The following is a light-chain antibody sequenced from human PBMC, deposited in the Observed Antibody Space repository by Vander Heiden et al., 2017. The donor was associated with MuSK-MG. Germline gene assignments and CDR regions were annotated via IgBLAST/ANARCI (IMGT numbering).Light chain of an antibody. CDR2: QDN. V-gene: IGLV3-1*01. Sequence: SYELTQPPSVSVSPGQTASLTCSWANLGDKHASWYQQKPGQSPMPVIYQDNRRPSGIPERFSGSNSGNTATLTISGTQAMDEADYYCQAWDSSTSYVFGTGTKVTVL. CDR3: QAWDSSTSYV. J-gene: IGLJ1*01. CDR1: NLGDKH.